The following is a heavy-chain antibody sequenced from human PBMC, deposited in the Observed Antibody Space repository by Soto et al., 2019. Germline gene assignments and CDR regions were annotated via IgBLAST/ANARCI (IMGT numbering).Heavy chain of an antibody. Sequence: PSETLSLTCAVYGGSFSGYYWSWIRQPPGKGLEWIGEINHSGSTNYNPSLKSRVTISVDTSKNQFSLKLSSVTAADTAVYYCAGGRSSSGWRRRPFDIWGQGTMVTVSS. CDR2: INHSGST. CDR3: AGGRSSSGWRRRPFDI. CDR1: GGSFSGYY. D-gene: IGHD6-19*01. V-gene: IGHV4-34*01. J-gene: IGHJ3*02.